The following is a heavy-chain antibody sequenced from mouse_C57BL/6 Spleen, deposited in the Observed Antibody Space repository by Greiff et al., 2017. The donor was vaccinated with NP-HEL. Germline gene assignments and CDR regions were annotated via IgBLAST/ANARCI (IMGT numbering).Heavy chain of an antibody. Sequence: VQLQQSGAELARPGASVKLSCKASGYTFTSYGISWVKQRTGQGLEWIGEIYPRSGNTYYNEKFKGKATLTADKSSSTAYMELRSLTSEDSAVYFCARGQGGSDRYFDVWGTGTTVTVSS. CDR3: ARGQGGSDRYFDV. CDR2: IYPRSGNT. V-gene: IGHV1-81*01. CDR1: GYTFTSYG. J-gene: IGHJ1*03. D-gene: IGHD1-1*02.